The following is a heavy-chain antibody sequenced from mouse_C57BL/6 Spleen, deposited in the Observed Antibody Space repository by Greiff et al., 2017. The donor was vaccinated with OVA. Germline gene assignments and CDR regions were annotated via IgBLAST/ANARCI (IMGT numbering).Heavy chain of an antibody. Sequence: EVQLQQSGPELVKPGASVKMSCKASGYTFTDYNMHWVKQSHGKSLEWIGYINPNNGGTSYNQKFKGKATLTVNKSSSTAYMELRSLTSEDSAVYYCARWGYDDGVYYAMDYWGQGTSVTVSS. D-gene: IGHD2-2*01. V-gene: IGHV1-22*01. CDR2: INPNNGGT. J-gene: IGHJ4*01. CDR3: ARWGYDDGVYYAMDY. CDR1: GYTFTDYN.